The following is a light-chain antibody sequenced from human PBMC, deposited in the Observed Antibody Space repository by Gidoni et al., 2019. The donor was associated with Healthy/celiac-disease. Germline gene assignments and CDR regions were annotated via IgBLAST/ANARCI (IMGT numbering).Light chain of an antibody. J-gene: IGLJ1*01. Sequence: QSSLTPPASASGSPGQSITISCTGTSSDVGVYNYVSWYQQHPGKAPKLMIYEVSNRPSGVSNRFSGSKSGNTASLTIAGLQAEDEADYYCSSYTSSSTLYVFGTGTKVTVL. V-gene: IGLV2-14*01. CDR1: SSDVGVYNY. CDR2: EVS. CDR3: SSYTSSSTLYV.